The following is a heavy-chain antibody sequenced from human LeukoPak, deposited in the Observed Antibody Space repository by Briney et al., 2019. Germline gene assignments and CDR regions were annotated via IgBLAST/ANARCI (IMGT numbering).Heavy chain of an antibody. CDR1: GFTFSSYA. Sequence: GGSLRLSCAASGFTFSSYAMSWVRQAPGKGLEWVSAISGSGGSTYYADSVKGRFTISRDNSKNTLYLQMNSLRAEDTAMYYCAKGQQYYYYDSSGTSGGMDVWGQGTTVTVSS. D-gene: IGHD3-22*01. CDR2: ISGSGGST. CDR3: AKGQQYYYYDSSGTSGGMDV. J-gene: IGHJ6*02. V-gene: IGHV3-23*01.